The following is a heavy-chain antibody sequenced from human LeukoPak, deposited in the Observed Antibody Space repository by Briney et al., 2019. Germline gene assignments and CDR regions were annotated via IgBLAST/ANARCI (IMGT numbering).Heavy chain of an antibody. V-gene: IGHV4-61*01. CDR3: ARTGGYSYGFLDY. D-gene: IGHD5-18*01. CDR1: GGSFSSGSYY. CDR2: SYYSGST. J-gene: IGHJ4*02. Sequence: SETLSLTCTVSGGSFSSGSYYWGWLRPPPGMGLEWSGYSYYSGSTNYNPSLKSRVTISVDTSKNQFSLKLSSVTAADTAVYYCARTGGYSYGFLDYWGQGTLVTVSS.